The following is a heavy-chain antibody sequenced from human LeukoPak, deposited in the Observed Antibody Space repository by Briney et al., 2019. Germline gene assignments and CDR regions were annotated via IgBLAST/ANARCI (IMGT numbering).Heavy chain of an antibody. D-gene: IGHD1-26*01. CDR1: GFTFSSYW. CDR3: ARVVSGSYHDFDY. Sequence: GGSLRLSCAASGFTFSSYWMSWVRQAPGKGLEWVANIKQDGSEKYYVDSVKGRFTISRDNAKNSLYLQMNSLGAEDTAVYYCARVVSGSYHDFDYWGQGTLVTVSS. J-gene: IGHJ4*02. CDR2: IKQDGSEK. V-gene: IGHV3-7*01.